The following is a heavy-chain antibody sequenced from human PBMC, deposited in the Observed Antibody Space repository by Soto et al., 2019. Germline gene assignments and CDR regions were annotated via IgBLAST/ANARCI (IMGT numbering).Heavy chain of an antibody. CDR2: VYYSGNT. D-gene: IGHD2-15*01. CDR3: ASQRLGHWSGGTNYGTGEDN. Sequence: KLQESGPGLVKPSGTLSLTCNVSGGSLSSVTHYWGWIRQPPGKGLEWLGSVYYSGNTYYNPSLKSRVIISVDTSKNEFSLRLSSVTAADTAVYYCASQRLGHWSGGTNYGTGEDNWGQGMLVTVSS. J-gene: IGHJ4*02. V-gene: IGHV4-39*01. CDR1: GGSLSSVTHY.